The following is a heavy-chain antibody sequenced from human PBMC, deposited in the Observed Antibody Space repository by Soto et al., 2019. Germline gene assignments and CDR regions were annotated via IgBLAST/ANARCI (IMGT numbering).Heavy chain of an antibody. CDR2: IYWDDNR. D-gene: IGHD1-26*01. V-gene: IGHV2-5*02. J-gene: IGHJ4*02. Sequence: QITLKESGPTLVKPTQTLTLTCTFSGFPLSTSGVGVGWIRQRPGKALEWLALIYWDDNRRYSPSLKSRLTITKDTSKNQVVLTMTNMGPVDTATYYCAHRGEEGVDHWGQGTLVTVSS. CDR3: AHRGEEGVDH. CDR1: GFPLSTSGVG.